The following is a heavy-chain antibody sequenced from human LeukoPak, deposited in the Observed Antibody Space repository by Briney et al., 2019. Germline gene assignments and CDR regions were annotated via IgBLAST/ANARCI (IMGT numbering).Heavy chain of an antibody. J-gene: IGHJ5*02. Sequence: SETLSLTCTVSGGSISSYYWSWIRQPPGKGLEWIGYIYYSGSTNYNPSLKSRVTISVDTSKNQFSLKLSSVTAADTAVYYCARVYSGSRYGNWFDPWGQGTLVTVSS. D-gene: IGHD1-26*01. CDR3: ARVYSGSRYGNWFDP. CDR2: IYYSGST. V-gene: IGHV4-59*01. CDR1: GGSISSYY.